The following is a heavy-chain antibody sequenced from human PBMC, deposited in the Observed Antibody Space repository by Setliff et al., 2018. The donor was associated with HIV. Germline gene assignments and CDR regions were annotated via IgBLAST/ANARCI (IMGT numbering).Heavy chain of an antibody. J-gene: IGHJ3*02. CDR2: IYPGDSET. CDR1: GYSFTDFW. V-gene: IGHV5-51*01. CDR3: ARVSRNLYGHLDGFDI. Sequence: PGESLKLSCRASGYSFTDFWIGWVRQMPGKGLECMGIIYPGDSETKYSPSCQGQVTISVDKSFNTAYLQWSSLRASDTTMYYCARVSRNLYGHLDGFDIWGHRTMVTVSS. D-gene: IGHD3-10*01.